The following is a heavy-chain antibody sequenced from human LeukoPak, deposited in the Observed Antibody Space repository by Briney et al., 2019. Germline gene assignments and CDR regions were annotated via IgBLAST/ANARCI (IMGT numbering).Heavy chain of an antibody. CDR2: IYYSGST. J-gene: IGHJ6*02. CDR3: ARRGDILTGYPNYYYYGMDV. D-gene: IGHD3-9*01. Sequence: SETLSLTCTVSGGSISSYYWSWIRQPPGKGLEWIGYIYYSGSTNYNPSLKSRVTISVDTSKNQFSLKLSSVTAADTAVYYCARRGDILTGYPNYYYYGMDVWGQGTTVTVSS. V-gene: IGHV4-59*08. CDR1: GGSISSYY.